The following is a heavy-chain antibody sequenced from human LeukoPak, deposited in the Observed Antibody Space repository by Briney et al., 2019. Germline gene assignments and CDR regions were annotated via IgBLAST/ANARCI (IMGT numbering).Heavy chain of an antibody. CDR2: ISGSGGST. Sequence: PGGSLRLSCAASGFTFSSYAMSWVRQAPGKGLEWVSGISGSGGSTYYADSVKGRFTISRHNSKNTMYLQMNSLSAEDTAVYYCARTRLWFIDSWGQGTLVTVAS. V-gene: IGHV3-23*01. D-gene: IGHD3-10*01. CDR3: ARTRLWFIDS. CDR1: GFTFSSYA. J-gene: IGHJ4*02.